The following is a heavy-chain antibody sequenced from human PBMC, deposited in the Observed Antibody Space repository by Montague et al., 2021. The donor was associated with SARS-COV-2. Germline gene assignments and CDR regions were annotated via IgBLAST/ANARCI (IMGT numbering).Heavy chain of an antibody. V-gene: IGHV4-38-2*02. D-gene: IGHD4-11*01. CDR1: GRSISTDHY. CDR3: ASEVAYLDYFDP. J-gene: IGHJ5*02. CDR2: IHHSANT. Sequence: SETLSLTCTVSGRSISTDHYWGWIRQPPGKGLEWIGSIHHSANTYYNPPLKSRLTISIDTSNNHFSLKLTSLTAADTAVYYCASEVAYLDYFDPWGQGTLVTVSS.